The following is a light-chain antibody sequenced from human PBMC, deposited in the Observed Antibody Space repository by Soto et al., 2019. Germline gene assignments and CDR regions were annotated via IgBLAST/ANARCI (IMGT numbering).Light chain of an antibody. CDR2: AAS. CDR1: QSISSY. CDR3: QHSYSTAPT. J-gene: IGKJ1*01. V-gene: IGKV1-39*01. Sequence: DIQMTQSPSSLSASVGDRVTITCRASQSISSYLNWYQQKPGKAPKLLIYAASSLQSGVPSRFSGSGSGTDFTLTISSLQPEDFATYYCQHSYSTAPTFGQGTKVDIK.